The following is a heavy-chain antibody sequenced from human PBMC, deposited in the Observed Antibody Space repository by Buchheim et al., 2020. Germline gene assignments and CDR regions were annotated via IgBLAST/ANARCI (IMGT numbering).Heavy chain of an antibody. Sequence: EVQLVESGGGLVKPGGSLRLSCAASGFTFSSYSMNWVRQAPGKGLEWVSSISCCDTHIYYAESVRGRFTISRDNAKNSLYLQMNSLRPEDTAVYYCALWFGGHYFDYWGQGA. CDR3: ALWFGGHYFDY. CDR2: ISCCDTHI. CDR1: GFTFSSYS. D-gene: IGHD3-10*01. J-gene: IGHJ4*02. V-gene: IGHV3-21*01.